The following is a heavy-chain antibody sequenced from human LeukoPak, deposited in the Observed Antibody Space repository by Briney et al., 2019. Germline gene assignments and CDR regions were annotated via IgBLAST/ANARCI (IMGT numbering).Heavy chain of an antibody. D-gene: IGHD3-22*01. V-gene: IGHV3-21*01. CDR2: ISSSSSYI. CDR3: ARDEPDYYDSSGFDY. CDR1: GFTFTHYG. Sequence: GGSLRLSCAASGFTFTHYGMNWVRQAPGKGLEWVSSISSSSSYIYYADSVKGRFTISRDNAKNSLYLQMNSLRAEDTAVYYCARDEPDYYDSSGFDYWGQGTLVTVSS. J-gene: IGHJ4*02.